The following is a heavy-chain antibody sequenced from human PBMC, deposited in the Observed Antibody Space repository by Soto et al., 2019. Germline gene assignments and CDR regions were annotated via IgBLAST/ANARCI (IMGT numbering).Heavy chain of an antibody. CDR2: INHSGST. CDR1: GGSFSGYY. V-gene: IGHV4-34*01. Sequence: SETLSLTCAVYGGSFSGYYWSWIRQPPGKGLEWIGEINHSGSTNYNPSLKSRVTISVDTSKNQFSLKLSSVTAADTAVYYCARGPTGTTFPRYYYYYYVMDVWGQGTTVTVSS. CDR3: ARGPTGTTFPRYYYYYYVMDV. J-gene: IGHJ6*02. D-gene: IGHD1-7*01.